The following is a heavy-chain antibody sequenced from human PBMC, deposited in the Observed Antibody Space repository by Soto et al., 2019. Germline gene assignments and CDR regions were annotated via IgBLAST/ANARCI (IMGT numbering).Heavy chain of an antibody. D-gene: IGHD1-7*01. CDR2: INAGNGNT. CDR1: GYTFTSYT. V-gene: IGHV1-3*01. J-gene: IGHJ4*02. Sequence: QVQLVQSGAEVKMPGASVKVSCKASGYTFTSYTVHWVRQAPGQRLEWMGWINAGNGNTKYSQNFQGRLTINRDTSASSVYMELSSLTSEDTAVYYCARWELNFDYWGQGTLVTVSS. CDR3: ARWELNFDY.